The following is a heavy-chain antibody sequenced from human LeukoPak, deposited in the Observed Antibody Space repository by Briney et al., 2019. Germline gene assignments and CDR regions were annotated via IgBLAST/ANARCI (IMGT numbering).Heavy chain of an antibody. CDR2: INPSGGST. CDR1: GYTSTSYY. J-gene: IGHJ2*01. V-gene: IGHV1-46*03. CDR3: ATGLGNWYFDL. Sequence: ASVKVSCKASGYTSTSYYMHLVRQAPGQGLEWMGIINPSGGSTSYAQKFQGRVTMTRDTSTSTVYMELSSLRSEDTAVYYCATGLGNWYFDLWGRGTLVTVSS. D-gene: IGHD1-14*01.